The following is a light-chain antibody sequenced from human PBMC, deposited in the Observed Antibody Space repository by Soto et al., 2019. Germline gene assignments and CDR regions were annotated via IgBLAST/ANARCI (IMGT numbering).Light chain of an antibody. CDR3: QQYNSYRWT. CDR2: DAS. Sequence: DTQMTQSPSTLSASVGDRVTITCRASQSISSWLAWYQQKPGKAPKLLIYDASSLESGVPSRFSGSGSGTEFTLTISSLQPDDFATYYCQQYNSYRWTFGQGTKVEIK. J-gene: IGKJ1*01. CDR1: QSISSW. V-gene: IGKV1-5*01.